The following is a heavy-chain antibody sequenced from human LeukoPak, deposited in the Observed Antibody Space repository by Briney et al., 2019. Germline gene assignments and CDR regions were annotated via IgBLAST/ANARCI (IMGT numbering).Heavy chain of an antibody. CDR1: GGSISSGGNS. V-gene: IGHV4-61*02. J-gene: IGHJ3*02. Sequence: SETLSLTCAVSGGSISSGGNSYNWIRQPAGKGLEWIGRIYTSGSTNYNPSLKSRVTISVDTSKNQFSLKLSSVTAADTAVYYCARAIAVAAFDIWGQGTMVTVSS. CDR2: IYTSGST. D-gene: IGHD6-19*01. CDR3: ARAIAVAAFDI.